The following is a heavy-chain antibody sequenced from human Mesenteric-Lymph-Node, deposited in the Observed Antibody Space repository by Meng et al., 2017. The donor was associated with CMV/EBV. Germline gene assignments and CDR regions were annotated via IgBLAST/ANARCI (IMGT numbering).Heavy chain of an antibody. CDR3: ARDVSSRDYFDY. V-gene: IGHV1-3*01. CDR2: INAGNGNR. Sequence: CKASGYTFTSYVLHWVRQAPGQRLEWMGWINAGNGNRKYSQNFQDRVTITRGTSANTAYVELSSLRSEDTAVYYCARDVSSRDYFDYWGQGTLVTVSS. J-gene: IGHJ4*02. CDR1: GYTFTSYV. D-gene: IGHD5/OR15-5a*01.